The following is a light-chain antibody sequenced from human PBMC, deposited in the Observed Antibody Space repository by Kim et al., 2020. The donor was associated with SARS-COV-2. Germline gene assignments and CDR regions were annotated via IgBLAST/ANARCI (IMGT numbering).Light chain of an antibody. J-gene: IGKJ4*01. Sequence: DIQMTQSPSSLSASVGDRVTITCQASQDIDNYLNWYQQKPGKAPILLIYDAANLQTVVPSRFSGRGSGSDFTFTISSLQPEDSATYYCQQFDSLPLTFGGGTKVDIK. CDR1: QDIDNY. CDR3: QQFDSLPLT. CDR2: DAA. V-gene: IGKV1-33*01.